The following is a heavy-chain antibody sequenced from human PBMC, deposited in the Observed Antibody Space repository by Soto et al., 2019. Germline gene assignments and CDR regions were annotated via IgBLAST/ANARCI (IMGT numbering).Heavy chain of an antibody. CDR1: GFTFSSYS. CDR3: ARDLSNSGYGMAFDY. J-gene: IGHJ4*02. Sequence: EVQLVESGGGLVKPGGSLRLSCAASGFTFSSYSMNWVRQAPGKGLEWVSSISSSSSYIYYADSVKGRFTISRDNAKNSLYLQMNSLRAEDTAVYYCARDLSNSGYGMAFDYWGQGTLVTVSS. CDR2: ISSSSSYI. D-gene: IGHD5-12*01. V-gene: IGHV3-21*01.